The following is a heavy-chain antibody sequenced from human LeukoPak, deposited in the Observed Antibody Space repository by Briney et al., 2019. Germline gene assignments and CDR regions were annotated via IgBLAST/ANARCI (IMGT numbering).Heavy chain of an antibody. V-gene: IGHV4-61*08. Sequence: SHTLSLPCTVSGGSVFSGGYYWSWIRQPPGKGLEWIGYIYYSGSTKYNPSLKTLLTISIDTSDNQFSLKLSPVTATDTAVYYCARGGDPYSSSSGRTFDFWCQGTMVTVSS. CDR2: IYYSGST. D-gene: IGHD6-6*01. J-gene: IGHJ3*01. CDR3: ARGGDPYSSSSGRTFDF. CDR1: GGSVFSGGYY.